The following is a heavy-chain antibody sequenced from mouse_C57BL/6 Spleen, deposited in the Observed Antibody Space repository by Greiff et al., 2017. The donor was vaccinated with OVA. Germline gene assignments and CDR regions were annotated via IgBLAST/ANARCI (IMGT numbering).Heavy chain of an antibody. D-gene: IGHD3-2*02. Sequence: EVMLVESGGGLVKPGGSLKLSCAASGFTFSDYGMHWVRQAPEKGLEWVAYISSGSSTIYYADTVKGRFTISRDNAKNTLFLQMTSLRSEDTAMXDGERGSSGYGYESMDYWGQGTSVTVSS. V-gene: IGHV5-17*01. CDR2: ISSGSSTI. CDR1: GFTFSDYG. J-gene: IGHJ4*01. CDR3: ERGSSGYGYESMDY.